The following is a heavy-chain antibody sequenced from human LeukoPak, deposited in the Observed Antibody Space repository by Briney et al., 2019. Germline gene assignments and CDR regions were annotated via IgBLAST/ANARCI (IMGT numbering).Heavy chain of an antibody. CDR2: INHSGST. D-gene: IGHD3-3*01. V-gene: IGHV4-34*01. Sequence: PSETLSLTCAVYGGSFSGYYWSWIRLPPGKGLEWIGEINHSGSTNYNPSLKSRVTISVDTSKNQFSLKLSSVTAADTAVYYCAGTYYDFWSGYYTGVRQGNYYYGMDVWGQGTTVTVSS. J-gene: IGHJ6*02. CDR3: AGTYYDFWSGYYTGVRQGNYYYGMDV. CDR1: GGSFSGYY.